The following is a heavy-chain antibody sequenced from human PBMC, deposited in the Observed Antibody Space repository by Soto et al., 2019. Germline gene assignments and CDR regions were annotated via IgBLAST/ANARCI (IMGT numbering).Heavy chain of an antibody. J-gene: IGHJ5*02. CDR3: PSGPPVSGFAP. CDR1: GGSFSSYA. V-gene: IGHV1-69*01. CDR2: IIPIFDTT. D-gene: IGHD6-19*01. Sequence: QVQLVQSGAEVKKPGSSVKVSCKASGGSFSSYAINWVRQAPGQGLEWMGGIIPIFDTTYYAQKFQGRVTITADESPNTASMGLSSLRSADTAFYYCPSGPPVSGFAPGGEGTLVTVSS.